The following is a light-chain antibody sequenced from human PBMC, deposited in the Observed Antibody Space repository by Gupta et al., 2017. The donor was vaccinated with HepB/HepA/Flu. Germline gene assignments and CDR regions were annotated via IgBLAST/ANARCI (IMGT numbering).Light chain of an antibody. CDR3: QQHYSDPLLT. J-gene: IGKJ4*01. V-gene: IGKV4-1*01. CDR1: QSLFFSSNNKNY. Sequence: DIVMTQSPDSLAVSLGERATINCKSSQSLFFSSNNKNYLAWYQQKPGQPPKLLFYWASTRESGVPDRFSGSGSGTDFTLTISSRQAEDVAVYYCQQHYSDPLLTFGGGTKVEIK. CDR2: WAS.